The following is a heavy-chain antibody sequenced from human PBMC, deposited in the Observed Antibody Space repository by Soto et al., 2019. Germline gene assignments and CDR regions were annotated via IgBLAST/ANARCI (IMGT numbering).Heavy chain of an antibody. CDR3: ARGTQRDTIFGIRSENYYYCYGMDV. CDR2: INPSGGST. V-gene: IGHV1-46*01. D-gene: IGHD3-3*01. CDR1: GYTFTSYY. J-gene: IGHJ6*02. Sequence: GASVKVSCKASGYTFTSYYMHWVRQAPGQALEWMGIINPSGGSTSYAQKFQGRVTMTRDTSTSTVYMELSSLRSEDTAVYYCARGTQRDTIFGIRSENYYYCYGMDVWGQGTTVTVSS.